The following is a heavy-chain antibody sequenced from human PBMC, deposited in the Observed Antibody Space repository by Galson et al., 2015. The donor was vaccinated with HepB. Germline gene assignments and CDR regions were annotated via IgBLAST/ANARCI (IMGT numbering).Heavy chain of an antibody. V-gene: IGHV1-18*04. J-gene: IGHJ3*02. CDR3: ARAEGGRDWLLYLGAFDI. CDR1: GYTFTSYG. D-gene: IGHD3-9*01. Sequence: SVKVSCKASGYTFTSYGISWVRQAPGQGLEWMGWISAYNGNTNYAQKLQGRVTMTTDTSTSTAYMELRSLRSDDTAVYYCARAEGGRDWLLYLGAFDIWGQGTMVTVSS. CDR2: ISAYNGNT.